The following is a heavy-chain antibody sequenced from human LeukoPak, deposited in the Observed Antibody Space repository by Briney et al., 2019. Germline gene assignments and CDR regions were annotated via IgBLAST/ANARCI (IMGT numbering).Heavy chain of an antibody. CDR1: GFTFSSAD. J-gene: IGHJ5*02. D-gene: IGHD2-15*01. Sequence: GGSLRLSCAASGFTFSSADMSWVRQAPGRGLEWVSIISSSGGSTYYADSVKGRFTISRDNSKNMLYLQMNSLRADDTAVYYCVAWSSDPWGQGTLVTVSS. V-gene: IGHV3-23*01. CDR2: ISSSGGST. CDR3: VAWSSDP.